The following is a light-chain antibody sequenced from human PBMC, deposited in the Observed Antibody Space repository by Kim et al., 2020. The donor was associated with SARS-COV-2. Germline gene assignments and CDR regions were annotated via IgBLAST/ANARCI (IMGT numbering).Light chain of an antibody. Sequence: SSELTQDPAVSVALGQTARITCQGDSLRSYYASWYQQKPGQAPVLVIYGKNNRPSGIPDRFSGSSSGNTASLTITGAQAEDEADYYCDSRDSSSNHYVFG. CDR1: SLRSYY. J-gene: IGLJ1*01. CDR2: GKN. V-gene: IGLV3-19*01. CDR3: DSRDSSSNHYV.